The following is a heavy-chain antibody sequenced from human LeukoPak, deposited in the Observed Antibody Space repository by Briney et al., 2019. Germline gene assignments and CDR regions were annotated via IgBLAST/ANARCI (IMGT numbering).Heavy chain of an antibody. CDR2: INHSGST. V-gene: IGHV4-34*01. D-gene: IGHD3-22*01. Sequence: PSETLSLTCAVYGGSFSGYYWSWIRQPPGKGLEWSGEINHSGSTNYNPSLKSRVTISVDKPKNQFSLKLSSVTAADTAVYYCARLSGYSSGHYYSDYWGQGTLVTVSS. J-gene: IGHJ4*02. CDR3: ARLSGYSSGHYYSDY. CDR1: GGSFSGYY.